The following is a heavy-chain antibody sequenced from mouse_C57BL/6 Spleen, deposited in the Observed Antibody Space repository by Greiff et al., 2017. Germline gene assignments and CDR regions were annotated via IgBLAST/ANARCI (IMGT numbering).Heavy chain of an antibody. V-gene: IGHV3-1*01. CDR1: GYSITSGYD. CDR2: ISYSGST. D-gene: IGHD1-1*01. J-gene: IGHJ1*03. CDR3: ARDDGSSYWYFDV. Sequence: EVQLQQSGPGMVKPSQSLSLTCTVTGYSITSGYDWHWIRHFPGNKLEWMGYISYSGSTNYNPSLKSRISITHDTSKNHFFLKLNSVTTEDTATYYCARDDGSSYWYFDVWGTGTTVTVSS.